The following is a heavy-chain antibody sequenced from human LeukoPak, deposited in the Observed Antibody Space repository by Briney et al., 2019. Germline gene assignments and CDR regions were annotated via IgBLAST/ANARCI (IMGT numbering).Heavy chain of an antibody. Sequence: PSETLSLTCTVSGGSISSYYWSWIRQPAGKGLEWIGRIYTSGSTNYNPSLKSRVTMSVDTSKNQFSLKLSSVTAADTAVYYCARDWEDGGTSKGNYMDVWGKGTTVTVSS. V-gene: IGHV4-4*07. CDR1: GGSISSYY. CDR3: ARDWEDGGTSKGNYMDV. J-gene: IGHJ6*03. CDR2: IYTSGST. D-gene: IGHD2-15*01.